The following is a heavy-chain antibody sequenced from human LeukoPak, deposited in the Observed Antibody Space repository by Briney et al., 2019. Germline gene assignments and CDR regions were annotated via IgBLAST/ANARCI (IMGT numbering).Heavy chain of an antibody. V-gene: IGHV3-21*06. CDR1: GLTFSTSG. Sequence: PGGSLRLSCTASGLTFSTSGFNWVRQAPGKGLEWVASIGPTGSDRYHADSIKGRFTIYRDKAKNFLYLQMNSLRAEDTAVYYCATETNGRHYDYWGQGTLLTVSS. CDR2: IGPTGSDR. CDR3: ATETNGRHYDY. D-gene: IGHD1-14*01. J-gene: IGHJ4*02.